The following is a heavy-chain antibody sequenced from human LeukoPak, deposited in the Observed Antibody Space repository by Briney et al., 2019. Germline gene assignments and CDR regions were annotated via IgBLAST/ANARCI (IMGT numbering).Heavy chain of an antibody. D-gene: IGHD3-9*01. Sequence: SETLSLTCTVSGGSISSSNYYWGWIRLPPGKGLEWIGSIYYSGSTYYNPSLKSRVTISVDTSKNQFSLKLSSVTAADTAVYFCARGPDWPIDSWGQGTLVTVSS. CDR1: GGSISSSNYY. V-gene: IGHV4-39*01. CDR3: ARGPDWPIDS. J-gene: IGHJ4*02. CDR2: IYYSGST.